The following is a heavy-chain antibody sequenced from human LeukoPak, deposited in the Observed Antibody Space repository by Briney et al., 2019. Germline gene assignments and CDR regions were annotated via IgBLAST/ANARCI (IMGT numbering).Heavy chain of an antibody. D-gene: IGHD6-13*01. Sequence: GGSLRLSCAASGFTFTSCGMHWVRQAPGKGLEWVAFIRYDGSNQYYADSVKGRFTISRDNSRNTLYLQMNSLRAEDTAVCYCARDISQQLGPGFDYWGQGTLVTVSS. CDR3: ARDISQQLGPGFDY. V-gene: IGHV3-30*02. CDR1: GFTFTSCG. CDR2: IRYDGSNQ. J-gene: IGHJ4*02.